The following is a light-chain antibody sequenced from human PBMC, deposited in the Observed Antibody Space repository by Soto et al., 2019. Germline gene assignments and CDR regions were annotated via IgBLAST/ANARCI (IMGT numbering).Light chain of an antibody. CDR1: SSDVGGYNH. V-gene: IGLV2-14*03. J-gene: IGLJ2*01. Sequence: QSVLTQPASVSGSPGQSITISCTGTSSDVGGYNHVSWYQQHPGEAPKLMIYDVSSRPSGVSNRFSGSKAADTASLTISGLKAEDEAVYYCSSFATSDPPMVFGGGTK. CDR2: DVS. CDR3: SSFATSDPPMV.